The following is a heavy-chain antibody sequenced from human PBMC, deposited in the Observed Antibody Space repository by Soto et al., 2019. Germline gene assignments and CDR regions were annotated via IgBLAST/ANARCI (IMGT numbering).Heavy chain of an antibody. J-gene: IGHJ3*02. D-gene: IGHD3-22*01. CDR3: ARDPKSRYDSSGYTGHDAFDI. Sequence: QVQLVQSGAEVKKPGSSVKVSCKASGGTFSSYAISWVRQAPGQGLEWMGGIIPIFGTANYAQKFQGRVTITADESTSTAYMELSSLRSEDTAVYYCARDPKSRYDSSGYTGHDAFDIWGQGTMVTVSS. V-gene: IGHV1-69*12. CDR2: IIPIFGTA. CDR1: GGTFSSYA.